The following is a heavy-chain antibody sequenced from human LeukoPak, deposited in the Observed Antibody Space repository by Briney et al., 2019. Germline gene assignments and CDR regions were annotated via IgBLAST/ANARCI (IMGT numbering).Heavy chain of an antibody. D-gene: IGHD6-6*01. V-gene: IGHV3-23*01. Sequence: GGSLRLSCAASGFTFSSYGMSWVRQAPGKGLEWVSGISGSGDTTYYADSVKGRFTISRDNSKNTLYLQMNSLRAEDTAVYFCAKTHASSVFLFDYWGQGTLVTGSS. CDR3: AKTHASSVFLFDY. CDR2: ISGSGDTT. CDR1: GFTFSSYG. J-gene: IGHJ4*02.